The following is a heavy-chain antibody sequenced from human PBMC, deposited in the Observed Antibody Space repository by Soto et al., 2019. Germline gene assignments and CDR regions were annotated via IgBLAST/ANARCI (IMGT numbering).Heavy chain of an antibody. CDR3: ARDPVDLFGYMDV. J-gene: IGHJ6*02. CDR2: IIPLLKTV. V-gene: IGHV1-69*06. D-gene: IGHD6-25*01. Sequence: QEELVQSGAAVKKPGSSVNVSCKASGGTFASYSITWVRQAPGQRLEWMGEIIPLLKTVNYAQKFQGRVTITGDRSTSTVYMARSRLRSDDTAVYYCARDPVDLFGYMDVWGHGTTVTVS. CDR1: GGTFASYS.